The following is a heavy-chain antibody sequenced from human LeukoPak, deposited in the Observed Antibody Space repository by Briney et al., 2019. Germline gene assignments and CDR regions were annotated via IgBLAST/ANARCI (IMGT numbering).Heavy chain of an antibody. Sequence: GESLKISCKGSGYSFTSYWIGWVRPMPGKGLGWMGIIYPGDSDTRYSPSFQGQVTISADKSISTAYLQWSSRKASDTAMYYCARRWPREPFDYWGQGTLVTVSS. CDR3: ARRWPREPFDY. CDR2: IYPGDSDT. D-gene: IGHD1-26*01. V-gene: IGHV5-51*01. J-gene: IGHJ4*02. CDR1: GYSFTSYW.